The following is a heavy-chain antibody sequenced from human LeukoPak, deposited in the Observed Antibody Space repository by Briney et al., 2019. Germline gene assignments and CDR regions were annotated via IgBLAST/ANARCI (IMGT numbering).Heavy chain of an antibody. CDR2: ISSSGSTI. CDR3: ARDLGRWFGEIDY. V-gene: IGHV3-48*03. J-gene: IGHJ4*02. D-gene: IGHD3-10*01. CDR1: GFTFSSYE. Sequence: RGSLRLSCAASGFTFSSYEMNWVGQAPGKGLEWVSYISSSGSTIYYADSVKGRFTISRDNAKNSPYLQMNSLRAEDTAVYYCARDLGRWFGEIDYWGQGTLVTVSS.